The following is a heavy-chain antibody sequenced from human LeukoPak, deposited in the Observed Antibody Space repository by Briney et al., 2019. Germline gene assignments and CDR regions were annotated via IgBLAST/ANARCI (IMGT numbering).Heavy chain of an antibody. J-gene: IGHJ3*02. CDR3: ARGQYKLDAFDI. CDR1: GFTFSSYW. Sequence: GGSLRLSCAASGFTFSSYWMHWVRQAPGKGLEWVSSITSNSKYIEYGDSVKGRFTLSRDNAKISLYLQMNSLRAEDTAVYYCARGQYKLDAFDIWGQGTMVTVSS. V-gene: IGHV3-21*01. D-gene: IGHD1-14*01. CDR2: ITSNSKYI.